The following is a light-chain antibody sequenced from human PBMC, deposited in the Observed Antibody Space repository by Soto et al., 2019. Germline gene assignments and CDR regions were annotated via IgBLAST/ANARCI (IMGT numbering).Light chain of an antibody. CDR3: QQRSNCPWT. CDR2: DAS. J-gene: IGKJ1*01. Sequence: EVVMTQSPATRSVSPGYRSTLSCWASQSVSSNLAWYQQKPGQSPRLLIYDASNRATGIPARFSGSGSGTDFTLTISSLEPEDFAVYYCQQRSNCPWTFGQGTKVDIK. V-gene: IGKV3-11*01. CDR1: QSVSSN.